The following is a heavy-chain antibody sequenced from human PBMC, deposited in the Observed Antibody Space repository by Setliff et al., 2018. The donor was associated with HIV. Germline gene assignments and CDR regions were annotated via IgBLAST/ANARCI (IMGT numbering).Heavy chain of an antibody. V-gene: IGHV1-69*13. J-gene: IGHJ5*02. Sequence: EASVKVSCKASGGTFSLYAINWVRQAPGQGLEWMGGIIPIFNTANYAQKFQGRVTITADGSTSTAYMELSSLRFEDTATYYCARGQATGYEKVWFSWIDPWGQGTLVTVSS. CDR1: GGTFSLYA. D-gene: IGHD5-12*01. CDR3: ARGQATGYEKVWFSWIDP. CDR2: IIPIFNTA.